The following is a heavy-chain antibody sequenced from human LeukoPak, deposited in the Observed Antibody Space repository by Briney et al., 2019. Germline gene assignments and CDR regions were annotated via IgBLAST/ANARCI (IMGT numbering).Heavy chain of an antibody. Sequence: PSETLSLTCTVSGGSMSRYYWSWIRQPPGEALEWNGYIYYSGSTNYNPSLKSRVTISVDPYKNQFSLKLSSVPAADRAVYCWARATLVGVYSYWGQGTLVIVSS. CDR1: GGSMSRYY. CDR2: IYYSGST. CDR3: ARATLVGVYSY. J-gene: IGHJ4*02. V-gene: IGHV4-59*01. D-gene: IGHD3-16*01.